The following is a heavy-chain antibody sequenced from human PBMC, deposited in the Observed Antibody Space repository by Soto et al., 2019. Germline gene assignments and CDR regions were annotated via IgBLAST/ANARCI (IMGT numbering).Heavy chain of an antibody. CDR1: GFTFSSYW. CDR3: ARDLYQLPTMSYYYYGMDV. J-gene: IGHJ6*02. CDR2: IKEDGSEK. V-gene: IGHV3-7*03. D-gene: IGHD2-2*01. Sequence: GGSLRLSCAASGFTFSSYWMTWVRQAPGKGLEWVANIKEDGSEKYYVDSVKGRFTISRDNAKNSLYLQMNSLRAEDTAVYYCARDLYQLPTMSYYYYGMDVWGQGTTVTAP.